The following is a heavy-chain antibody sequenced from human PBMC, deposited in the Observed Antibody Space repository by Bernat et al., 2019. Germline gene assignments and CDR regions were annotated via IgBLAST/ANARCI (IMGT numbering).Heavy chain of an antibody. CDR3: ARLGSRWSLDY. J-gene: IGHJ4*02. CDR2: INSDGTSI. Sequence: EVQLVESGGGLVQPGGSLRLSCTDSGFIFSSYWMYWVRQAPGKGLVYISRINSDGTSIGYADSVRGRFTISRDNAKNTLYLQMNSLRAEDTAVYYCARLGSRWSLDYWGQGTLVTVSS. D-gene: IGHD6-13*01. V-gene: IGHV3-74*01. CDR1: GFIFSSYW.